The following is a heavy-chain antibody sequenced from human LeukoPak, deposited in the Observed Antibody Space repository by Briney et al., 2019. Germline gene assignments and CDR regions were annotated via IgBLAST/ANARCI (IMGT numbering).Heavy chain of an antibody. CDR3: ARAYSTTWYNWFDP. Sequence: PGGSLRLSCAASGFTFTSYWMSWVRQAPGKGLEWVANIKEDGSEEYDVDSVKGRFTISRDNARNSLFLQMNSLRVEDTAVYYCARAYSTTWYNWFDPWGQGTLVTVSS. CDR2: IKEDGSEE. V-gene: IGHV3-7*01. D-gene: IGHD6-13*01. CDR1: GFTFTSYW. J-gene: IGHJ5*02.